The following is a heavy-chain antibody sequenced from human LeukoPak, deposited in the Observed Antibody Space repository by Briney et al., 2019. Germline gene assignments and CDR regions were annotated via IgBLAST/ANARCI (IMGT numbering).Heavy chain of an antibody. J-gene: IGHJ4*02. V-gene: IGHV1-46*01. CDR1: GYTFTSYY. Sequence: GSVKVSCKASGYTFTSYYMHWVRQAPGQGLEWMGIINPSGGSTSYAQKFQGRVTMTRDTSISTAYMELSRLRSDDTAVYYCAREVNSNYEGIDYWGQGTLVTVSS. CDR2: INPSGGST. CDR3: AREVNSNYEGIDY. D-gene: IGHD4-11*01.